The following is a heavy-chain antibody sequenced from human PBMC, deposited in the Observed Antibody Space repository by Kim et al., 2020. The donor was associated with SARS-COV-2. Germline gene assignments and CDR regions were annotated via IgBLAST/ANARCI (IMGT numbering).Heavy chain of an antibody. Sequence: SETLSLTCTVSGFSISSGYYWGWIRQPPGKGLEWIGSIYHGGTTYYNPSLKSRVTMSVDTSKNQFSLRLSSVTAADTAVYYCARDLPPVAYYYGSGNAMDVWGQGTTVTVSS. CDR2: IYHGGTT. V-gene: IGHV4-38-2*02. J-gene: IGHJ6*02. D-gene: IGHD3-10*01. CDR1: GFSISSGYY. CDR3: ARDLPPVAYYYGSGNAMDV.